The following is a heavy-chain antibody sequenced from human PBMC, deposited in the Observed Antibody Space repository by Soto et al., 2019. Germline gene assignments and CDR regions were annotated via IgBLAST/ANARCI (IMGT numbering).Heavy chain of an antibody. CDR2: IYWDDDK. D-gene: IGHD3-10*01. Sequence: SGPTLVNPTQTLTLTCPFSGFSLSTSGVGGGWIRQPPGKALEWLALIYWDDDKRYSPSLKSRLTITKDTSKNQVVLTMTNMDPVDTATYYCAHSKLKLLWFGELLPHFDPWGQGTLVTVSS. J-gene: IGHJ5*02. CDR3: AHSKLKLLWFGELLPHFDP. CDR1: GFSLSTSGVG. V-gene: IGHV2-5*02.